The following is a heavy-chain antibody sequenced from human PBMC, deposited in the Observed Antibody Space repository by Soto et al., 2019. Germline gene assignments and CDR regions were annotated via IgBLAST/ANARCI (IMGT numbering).Heavy chain of an antibody. CDR3: PRYQISGSCSNFDD. D-gene: IGHD2-15*01. J-gene: IGHJ4*02. CDR1: GVSISSGGYY. CDR2: IYYSGST. V-gene: IGHV4-31*03. Sequence: ASETLSLTCTVSGVSISSGGYYWSWIRQHPGKGLQWIGNIYYSGSTNYNPSLKSRIIISLDTSKNQFSLKLSSVTAADTAVYFCPRYQISGSCSNFDDWGQGTLAPV.